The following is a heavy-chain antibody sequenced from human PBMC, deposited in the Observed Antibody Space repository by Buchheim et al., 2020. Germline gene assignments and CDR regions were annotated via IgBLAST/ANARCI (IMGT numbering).Heavy chain of an antibody. D-gene: IGHD6-13*01. Sequence: QVQLVESGGGVVQPGRSLRLSCAASGFTFSSYGMHWVRQAPGKGLEWVAVIWYDGSNKYYADSGKGRLTISRDNSKNTLYLQMNSLGAEDTAVYYCARTAGYSSSWDHENNWFDPWGQGTL. CDR3: ARTAGYSSSWDHENNWFDP. CDR1: GFTFSSYG. CDR2: IWYDGSNK. V-gene: IGHV3-33*01. J-gene: IGHJ5*02.